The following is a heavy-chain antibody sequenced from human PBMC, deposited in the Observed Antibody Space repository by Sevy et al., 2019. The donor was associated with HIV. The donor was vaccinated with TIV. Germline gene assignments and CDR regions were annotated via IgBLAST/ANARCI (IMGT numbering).Heavy chain of an antibody. Sequence: GGSLRLSCEASGFTFDDYAMHWVRQAPGKGLEWVSGINWNSGNIGYEDSVRGRFTISRDNAKKSLFLQMNSLRGEDTAFYYCAKGGTREVGAIVTPFDYWGQGTLVTVSS. J-gene: IGHJ4*02. D-gene: IGHD4-4*01. V-gene: IGHV3-9*01. CDR1: GFTFDDYA. CDR2: INWNSGNI. CDR3: AKGGTREVGAIVTPFDY.